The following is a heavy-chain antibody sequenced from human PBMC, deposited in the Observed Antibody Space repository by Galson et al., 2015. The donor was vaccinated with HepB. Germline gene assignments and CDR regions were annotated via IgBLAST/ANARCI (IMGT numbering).Heavy chain of an antibody. CDR3: ARWTGGSGTHDY. J-gene: IGHJ4*02. CDR2: IYYSGST. D-gene: IGHD3-10*01. V-gene: IGHV4-59*01. Sequence: LSLTCTVSGGSISSYYWSWIRQPPGKGLEWIGYIYYSGSTNYNPSLKSRVTISVDTSKNQFSLKLSSVTAADTAVYYCARWTGGSGTHDYWGQGTLVTVSS. CDR1: GGSISSYY.